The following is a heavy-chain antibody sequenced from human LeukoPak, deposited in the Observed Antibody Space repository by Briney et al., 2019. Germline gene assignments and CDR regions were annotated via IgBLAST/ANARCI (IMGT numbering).Heavy chain of an antibody. V-gene: IGHV3-23*01. D-gene: IGHD6-19*01. J-gene: IGHJ4*02. CDR2: ISGSGSST. CDR3: AKVMGVVGTLRYYFDY. Sequence: GGSLRLSCVASGLTFSTYAMSWVRQAPGKGLQWVSAISGSGSSTYYADSVKGRFTISRDNSKNTLYLQMNSLRAEDTAVYYCAKVMGVVGTLRYYFDYWGQGTLVSVSS. CDR1: GLTFSTYA.